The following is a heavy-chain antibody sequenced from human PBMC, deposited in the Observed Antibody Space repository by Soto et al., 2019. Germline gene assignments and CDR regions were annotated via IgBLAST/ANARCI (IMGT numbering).Heavy chain of an antibody. CDR2: IKEDGSEK. J-gene: IGHJ4*02. CDR1: GFTFSTYW. Sequence: EVQLVESGGGLVQPGGSLRLSCTASGFTFSTYWMSWVRQAPGKGLGWVANIKEDGSEKYDVDSVKGRFSISRDNARSSLYLQMNSLRNEDTAVYYCVRVGRLGGYWGQGTQVTVSS. CDR3: VRVGRLGGY. V-gene: IGHV3-7*03. D-gene: IGHD3-16*01.